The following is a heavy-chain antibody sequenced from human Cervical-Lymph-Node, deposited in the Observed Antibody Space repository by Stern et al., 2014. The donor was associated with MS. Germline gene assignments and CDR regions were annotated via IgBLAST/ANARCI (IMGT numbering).Heavy chain of an antibody. CDR3: ARDGMTAATYYFDF. CDR1: GYSFNSYY. D-gene: IGHD6-13*01. Sequence: VQLVESGAEVKKPGASVKVSCKASGYSFNSYYMHWVRQAPGQGLEWIGIINPSGGRANYAQKFQDRVTMTRDTSTSTVYMEMSSLRSEDTALYYCARDGMTAATYYFDFWGQGTVVTVSS. J-gene: IGHJ4*02. CDR2: INPSGGRA. V-gene: IGHV1-46*02.